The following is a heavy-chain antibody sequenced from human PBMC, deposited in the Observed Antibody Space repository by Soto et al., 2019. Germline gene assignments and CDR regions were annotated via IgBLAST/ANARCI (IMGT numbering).Heavy chain of an antibody. Sequence: ESGGGLVQPGGSLRLSCAASGFTFSSYAMSWLRQAPGKGLDWVSAISGSGGSTYYADSVKGRFTISRDNSKNTLYLQMNSLRAEGTAVYYCAKCAGSSSQIDAFDIWGQGTMVTVSS. CDR1: GFTFSSYA. CDR3: AKCAGSSSQIDAFDI. J-gene: IGHJ3*02. CDR2: ISGSGGST. V-gene: IGHV3-23*01. D-gene: IGHD6-13*01.